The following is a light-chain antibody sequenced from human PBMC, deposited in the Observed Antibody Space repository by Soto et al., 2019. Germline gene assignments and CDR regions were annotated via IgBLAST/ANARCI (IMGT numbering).Light chain of an antibody. V-gene: IGKV1-5*03. Sequence: DMQMTQYPSTLSASVGDRVTITCLASQSISSWLAWYQQKPGKAPKLLIYKASTLKSGVPSRFSGSGSGTEFTLTISSLQPDDFATYYCQHDNSYSEAFGQGTKVDIK. J-gene: IGKJ1*01. CDR1: QSISSW. CDR3: QHDNSYSEA. CDR2: KAS.